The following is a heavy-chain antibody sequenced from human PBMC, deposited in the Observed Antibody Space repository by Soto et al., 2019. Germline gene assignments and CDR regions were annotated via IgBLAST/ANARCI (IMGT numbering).Heavy chain of an antibody. CDR2: IYPGDSDI. Sequence: PGESLKISCKGSGYSFTTYWIGWVRQMPGKGLEWMGIIYPGDSDIKYSPSFQGQVTISADKSITTAYLQWSSLKASDTAMYYCARLTPDCFVSGKVNYYYMDVWGKGTTVTVSS. D-gene: IGHD3-10*01. V-gene: IGHV5-51*01. CDR3: ARLTPDCFVSGKVNYYYMDV. CDR1: GYSFTTYW. J-gene: IGHJ6*03.